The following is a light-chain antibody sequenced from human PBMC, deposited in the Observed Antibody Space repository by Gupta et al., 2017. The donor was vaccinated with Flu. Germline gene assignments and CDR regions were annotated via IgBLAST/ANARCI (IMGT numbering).Light chain of an antibody. CDR2: GAP. CDR1: QGVSSS. V-gene: IGKV3-15*01. CDR3: YQYNNWPLT. J-gene: IGKJ4*01. Sequence: EIVMTQSPATLSVSPGEGATLSCRASQGVSSSLAWYHQKHGQAPRSLIFGAPTRATGITARFSGSGSGTEFTLPLSSLQAEDAAAYYCYQYNNWPLTFGGGTKVEIK.